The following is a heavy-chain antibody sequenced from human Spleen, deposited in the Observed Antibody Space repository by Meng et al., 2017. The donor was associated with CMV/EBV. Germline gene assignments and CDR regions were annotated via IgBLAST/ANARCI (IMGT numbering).Heavy chain of an antibody. CDR2: INQDGSQK. CDR1: GFTFSSHW. Sequence: GESLKISCAASGFTFSSHWMTWVSQAPGEGLEWVANINQDGSQKNYVDSVKGRFTISRDNAKNSLFLQMNSLRAEDTAVYYCARVAAAGRGMDVWGPGTTVTVSS. J-gene: IGHJ6*02. V-gene: IGHV3-7*04. CDR3: ARVAAAGRGMDV. D-gene: IGHD6-13*01.